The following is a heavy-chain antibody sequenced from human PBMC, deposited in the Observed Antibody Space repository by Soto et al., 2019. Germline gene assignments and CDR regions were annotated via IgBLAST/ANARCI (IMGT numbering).Heavy chain of an antibody. D-gene: IGHD3-10*01. Sequence: ASVKVSCKASGYSFASYAMHWVRQAPGQRLEWMGWINAGNGNTKYSQKFQGRVTITRDTSASTAYMELSSLRSEDTAVYYCARGRYYYGSGNWRGMDVWGQGTTVTVSS. CDR1: GYSFASYA. V-gene: IGHV1-3*01. CDR2: INAGNGNT. J-gene: IGHJ6*02. CDR3: ARGRYYYGSGNWRGMDV.